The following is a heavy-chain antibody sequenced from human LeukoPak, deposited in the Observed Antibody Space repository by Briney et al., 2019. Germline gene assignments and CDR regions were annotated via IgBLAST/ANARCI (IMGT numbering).Heavy chain of an antibody. Sequence: GGSLRLSCAASGFTFSSYDMTWVRQAPGKGLEWVAHIKQDGTEKYYVDSVKGRFTISRDNAKNSLFLQMNSLRAEDTAVYYRASVACSAGTCFGFLFFD. V-gene: IGHV3-7*01. CDR3: ASVACSAGTCFGFLFFD. CDR2: IKQDGTEK. J-gene: IGHJ4*01. CDR1: GFTFSSYD. D-gene: IGHD2-15*01.